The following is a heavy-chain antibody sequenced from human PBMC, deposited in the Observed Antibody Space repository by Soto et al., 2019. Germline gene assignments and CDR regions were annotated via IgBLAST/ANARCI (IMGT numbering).Heavy chain of an antibody. D-gene: IGHD3-16*02. Sequence: SGPTLVNPTQTLTLTCTFSGFSLSTSGMCVGWIRQPPGKALEWLALIDWDDDKYYSTSLKTRLTISKDTSKNQVVLTMTNMDPVDTATYYCARMASSGRYLDYWGQGTLVTVSS. V-gene: IGHV2-70*01. J-gene: IGHJ4*02. CDR3: ARMASSGRYLDY. CDR1: GFSLSTSGMC. CDR2: IDWDDDK.